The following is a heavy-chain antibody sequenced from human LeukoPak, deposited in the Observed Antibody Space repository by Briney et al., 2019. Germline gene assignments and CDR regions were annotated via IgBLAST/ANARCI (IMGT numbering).Heavy chain of an antibody. CDR1: GGSINSYY. CDR3: ARRAAADTHPPYYSYYYMDV. CDR2: TPTSGST. J-gene: IGHJ6*03. Sequence: SETPSLTCTVSGGSINSYYWIWIRQPPGKGLEWIGYTPTSGSTDYNPSLKSRVTMSVDTSKNQISLRLTSVTAADTAVYYCARRAAADTHPPYYSYYYMDVWGKGTTVTVSS. V-gene: IGHV4-4*09. D-gene: IGHD6-13*01.